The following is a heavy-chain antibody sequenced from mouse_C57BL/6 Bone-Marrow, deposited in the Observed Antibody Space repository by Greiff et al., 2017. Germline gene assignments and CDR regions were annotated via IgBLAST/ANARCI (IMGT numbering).Heavy chain of an antibody. CDR1: GYTFTEYT. CDR3: ARHEDEAGTGWYCDV. CDR2: FYPGRGSI. J-gene: IGHJ1*03. D-gene: IGHD4-1*01. V-gene: IGHV1-62-2*01. Sequence: QVQLKESGAELVKPGASVKLSCKASGYTFTEYTIHWVKQRSGQGLEWIGWFYPGRGSIKYNEKFKDKATLTADKSSSTVYMELSRLTSEDSAVYCCARHEDEAGTGWYCDVWGTGTTVTVSS.